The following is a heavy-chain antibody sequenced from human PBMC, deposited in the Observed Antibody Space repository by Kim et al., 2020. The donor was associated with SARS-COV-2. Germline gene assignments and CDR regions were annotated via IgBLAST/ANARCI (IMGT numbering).Heavy chain of an antibody. CDR1: GYTFTSNA. V-gene: IGHV1-3*01. Sequence: ASVKVSCKSSGYTFTSNAMHWVRQAPGQRLEWMGWINAGDGNTKYSQKFQGRVTITRDTSATTAYMELSSLRSEDTAVYYCARGGYNWNSVGNYYYSYMDVWGKGTTVTVSS. CDR2: INAGDGNT. D-gene: IGHD1-7*01. CDR3: ARGGYNWNSVGNYYYSYMDV. J-gene: IGHJ6*03.